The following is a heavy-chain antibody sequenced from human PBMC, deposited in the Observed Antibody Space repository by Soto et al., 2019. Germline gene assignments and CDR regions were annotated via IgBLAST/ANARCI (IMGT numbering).Heavy chain of an antibody. CDR2: ISPNTGGT. V-gene: IGHV1-2*02. CDR3: ARGSGGLAVAGTPRTYYYYYGMDV. Sequence: ASVKVSCKASEYTFTGYYLQWVRQAPGQGLEWMGWISPNTGGTNYAQKFQGRVTMTRDTSTSTVYMELSSLRSEDTAVYYCARGSGGLAVAGTPRTYYYYYGMDVWGQGTTVTVSS. J-gene: IGHJ6*02. D-gene: IGHD6-19*01. CDR1: EYTFTGYY.